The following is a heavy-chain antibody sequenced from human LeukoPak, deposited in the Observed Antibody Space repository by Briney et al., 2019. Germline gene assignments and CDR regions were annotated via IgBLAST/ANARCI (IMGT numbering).Heavy chain of an antibody. V-gene: IGHV4-34*01. CDR1: GGSFSGYY. J-gene: IGHJ6*03. D-gene: IGHD5-12*01. Sequence: SETLSLTCAVYGGSFSGYYWSWIRQPPGKGLEWMGEINHSGSTNYNPSLKSRVTISVDTSKNQFSLKLSSVTAADTAVYYCARGWRGVATKYYYYYYYMDVWGKGTAVTVSS. CDR2: INHSGST. CDR3: ARGWRGVATKYYYYYYYMDV.